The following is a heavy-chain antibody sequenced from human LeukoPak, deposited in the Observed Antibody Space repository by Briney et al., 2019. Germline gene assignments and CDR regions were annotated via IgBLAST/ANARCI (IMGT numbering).Heavy chain of an antibody. CDR2: INHSGST. V-gene: IGHV4-34*01. CDR3: ARGGLGGHYYDSSGYHHYYYGMDV. J-gene: IGHJ6*02. D-gene: IGHD3-22*01. Sequence: SETLSLTCAVYGRSFSGYHWSWIRQPPGKGLEWIGEINHSGSTNYNPSLKSRVTISVDTSKNQFSLKLSSVTAADTAVYYCARGGLGGHYYDSSGYHHYYYGMDVWGQGTTVTVSS. CDR1: GRSFSGYH.